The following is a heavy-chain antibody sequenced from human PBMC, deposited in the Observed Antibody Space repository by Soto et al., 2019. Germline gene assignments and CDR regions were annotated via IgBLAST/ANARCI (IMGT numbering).Heavy chain of an antibody. J-gene: IGHJ4*02. Sequence: GWSLRLSCAVSGFTFSDYAMNWVRQAPGKGLEWVSSISGSGGSTYYAASVKGRFTISRDSSKNTLYLQMNSLRAEDTAVYYCAKDSSQLLEYFDYWGQGTLVTVSS. D-gene: IGHD6-19*01. V-gene: IGHV3-23*01. CDR1: GFTFSDYA. CDR3: AKDSSQLLEYFDY. CDR2: ISGSGGST.